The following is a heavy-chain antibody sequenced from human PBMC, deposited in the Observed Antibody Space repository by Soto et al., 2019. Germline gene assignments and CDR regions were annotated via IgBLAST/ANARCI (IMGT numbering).Heavy chain of an antibody. CDR3: ARSYRRYCSGGSCYSYYYYYMDV. CDR1: GGSISSYY. V-gene: IGHV4-59*01. Sequence: QVQLQESGPGLVKPSETLSLTCTVSGGSISSYYWSWIRQPPGKGLAWIGYIYYSGSTNYNPSLKSLVTISVDTSKNQFSLKRSSVTAADTAVYYCARSYRRYCSGGSCYSYYYYYMDVWGKGTTVTVSS. CDR2: IYYSGST. J-gene: IGHJ6*03. D-gene: IGHD2-15*01.